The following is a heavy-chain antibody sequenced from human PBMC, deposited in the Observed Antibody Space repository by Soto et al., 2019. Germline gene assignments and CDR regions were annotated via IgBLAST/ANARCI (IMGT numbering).Heavy chain of an antibody. CDR1: GYTFTSYG. D-gene: IGHD1-1*01. CDR2: ISAHNGNT. J-gene: IGHJ4*02. V-gene: IGHV1-18*01. Sequence: HVHLVQSGAELKKPGASVKVSCKASGYTFTSYGITWVRQAPGQGLEWMGWISAHNGNTDYAQKLQGRVIVTRDTSTSTAYMELRSLRSDDTAVYYCARGRYGDYWGQGALVTVSS. CDR3: ARGRYGDY.